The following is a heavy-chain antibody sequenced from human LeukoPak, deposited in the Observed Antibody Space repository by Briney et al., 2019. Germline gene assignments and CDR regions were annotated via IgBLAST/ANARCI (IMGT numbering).Heavy chain of an antibody. CDR1: GFTFDDYA. D-gene: IGHD3-22*01. J-gene: IGHJ4*02. Sequence: GGSLRLSCAASGFTFDDYAMHWVRQAPGKGLEWVSAISGSGGSTYYADSVKGRFTISRDNSKNTLYLQMNSLRAEDTAVYYCARDLDYYDSSGYYYWGQGTLVTVSS. CDR3: ARDLDYYDSSGYYY. CDR2: ISGSGGST. V-gene: IGHV3-23*01.